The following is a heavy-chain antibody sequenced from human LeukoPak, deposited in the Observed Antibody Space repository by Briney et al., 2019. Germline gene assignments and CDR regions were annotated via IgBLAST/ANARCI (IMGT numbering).Heavy chain of an antibody. CDR3: ARRGSSPIFDY. V-gene: IGHV4-39*01. Sequence: SETLSLTCTVSSGSISSSNYYWGWIRHPPGKGLEWIGNIYYSGSTYYSPSLKSRVTISVDTSKNQFSLKLNSVTAADTAVYYCARRGSSPIFDYWGQGTLVTVST. CDR1: SGSISSSNYY. CDR2: IYYSGST. D-gene: IGHD6-6*01. J-gene: IGHJ4*02.